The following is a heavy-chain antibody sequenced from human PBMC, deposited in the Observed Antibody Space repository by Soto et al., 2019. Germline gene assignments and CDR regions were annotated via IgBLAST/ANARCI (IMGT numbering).Heavy chain of an antibody. CDR1: GGSISSGGYY. D-gene: IGHD6-13*01. CDR2: IYYSGST. J-gene: IGHJ6*02. V-gene: IGHV4-31*03. CDR3: ARGEDSSSWYPTSYYYYGMDV. Sequence: SEILSLTCTVSGGSISSGGYYWSWIRQHPGKGLEWIGYIYYSGSTYYNPSLKSRVTISVDTSKNQFSLKLSSVTAADTAVYYCARGEDSSSWYPTSYYYYGMDVWGQGTTVTVSS.